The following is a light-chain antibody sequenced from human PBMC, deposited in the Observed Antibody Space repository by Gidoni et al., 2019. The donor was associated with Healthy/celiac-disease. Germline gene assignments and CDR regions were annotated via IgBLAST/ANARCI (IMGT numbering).Light chain of an antibody. Sequence: EIALTQSPATLSLSPGDRATLSCRASQSVSSYLAWYQQKPGQAPRLLIYDASNRATGIPARFSGSGSGTDFTLTISSLEPEDFAVYYCQQRSNWFLTFGPGTKVDIK. V-gene: IGKV3-11*01. J-gene: IGKJ3*01. CDR3: QQRSNWFLT. CDR1: QSVSSY. CDR2: DAS.